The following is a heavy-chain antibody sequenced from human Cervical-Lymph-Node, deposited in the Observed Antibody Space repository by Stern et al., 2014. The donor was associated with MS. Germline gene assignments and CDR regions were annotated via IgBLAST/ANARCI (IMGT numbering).Heavy chain of an antibody. Sequence: VHLVESGPGLVKPSQTLSLTCTVSGGSISSYAYFWSWIRQHPGEGLEWIGYIFYTGSTYYNPSLKSRVSISVDTSKNQFSLKLTSVTAADTAVYYCARDDCSGGSCSWGFDYWGQGTLVTVSS. D-gene: IGHD2-15*01. V-gene: IGHV4-31*03. CDR1: GGSISSYAYF. CDR2: IFYTGST. CDR3: ARDDCSGGSCSWGFDY. J-gene: IGHJ4*02.